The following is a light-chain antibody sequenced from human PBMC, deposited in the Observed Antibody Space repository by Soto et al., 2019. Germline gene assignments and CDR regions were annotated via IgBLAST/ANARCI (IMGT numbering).Light chain of an antibody. J-gene: IGKJ1*01. CDR3: QQRSHWTRT. CDR1: QNISNY. Sequence: IVLTQYPANLSLSAGKRATLSCRASQNISNYLIWYQQKPGQAPRLLIYDVSNRATGIPARFSGIGSGTDFSLTVSSLEHEDFAVYDGQQRSHWTRTFGQGTKVDIK. CDR2: DVS. V-gene: IGKV3-11*01.